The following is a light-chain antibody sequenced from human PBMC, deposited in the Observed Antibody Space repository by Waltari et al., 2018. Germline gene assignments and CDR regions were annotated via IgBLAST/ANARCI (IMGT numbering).Light chain of an antibody. CDR2: AAS. J-gene: IGKJ1*01. Sequence: DIQMTQSLSSVSASVGDRVIITCRASQGINNSLAWHQQKPGEAPNLLIYAASVLQTGVPSRFSGTGSGTDFTLSISNLQPGDFATYCCQQGNSFPPTFGQGTQVDVK. CDR1: QGINNS. V-gene: IGKV1-12*01. CDR3: QQGNSFPPT.